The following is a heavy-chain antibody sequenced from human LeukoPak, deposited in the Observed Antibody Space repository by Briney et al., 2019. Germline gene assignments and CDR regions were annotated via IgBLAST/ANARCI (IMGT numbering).Heavy chain of an antibody. Sequence: AGGSLRLSCAASGFTFSTYVMSWVRQAPGKGLEWVSTISGNSGSTHYADTVKGRFTISRDNSKNTLYLQMNSLRAEDTAVYYCAKESESSYFDYWGQGTLVTVSS. J-gene: IGHJ4*02. V-gene: IGHV3-23*01. CDR2: ISGNSGST. CDR3: AKESESSYFDY. D-gene: IGHD6-13*01. CDR1: GFTFSTYV.